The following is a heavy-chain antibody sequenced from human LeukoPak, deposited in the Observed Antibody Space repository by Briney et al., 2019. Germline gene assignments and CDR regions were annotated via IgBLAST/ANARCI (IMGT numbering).Heavy chain of an antibody. CDR1: GVTFSIYW. D-gene: IGHD3-22*01. Sequence: PGGSLRLSCAASGVTFSIYWMSWVRQAPGKGLEWVANIKQDGSEKYYVDSVRGRFTISRDNAKNSLYLQMNSLRVEDTAVYYCARNTYYYERSGWKAFDIRGQGTMVTVSS. CDR3: ARNTYYYERSGWKAFDI. CDR2: IKQDGSEK. V-gene: IGHV3-7*01. J-gene: IGHJ3*02.